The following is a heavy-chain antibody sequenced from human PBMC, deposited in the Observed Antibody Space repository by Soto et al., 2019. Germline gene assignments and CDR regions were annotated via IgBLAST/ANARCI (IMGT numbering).Heavy chain of an antibody. V-gene: IGHV4-34*01. Sequence: SETLSLTCAVYGGSFSGYYWSWIRQPPGKGLEWIGEINHSGNTNYNPSLKSRVTISVDKSKNQFSLKLSSVTAADTAVYYCASHSEFRNFDYRAQRTPVTVSS. D-gene: IGHD2-21*01. CDR3: ASHSEFRNFDY. CDR2: INHSGNT. CDR1: GGSFSGYY. J-gene: IGHJ4*02.